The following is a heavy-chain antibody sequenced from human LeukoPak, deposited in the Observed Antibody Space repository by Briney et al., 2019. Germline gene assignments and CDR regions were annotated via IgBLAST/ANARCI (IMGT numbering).Heavy chain of an antibody. V-gene: IGHV4-39*07. J-gene: IGHJ1*01. D-gene: IGHD1-26*01. CDR3: ARGPRGSYYRNEYFQH. Sequence: SETLSLTCTVSGGSISSGGYYWSWIRQHPGKGLEWIGEINHSGSTNYNPSLKSRVTISVDTSKNQFSLKLSSVTAADTAVYYCARGPRGSYYRNEYFQHWGQGTLVTVSS. CDR2: INHSGST. CDR1: GGSISSGGYY.